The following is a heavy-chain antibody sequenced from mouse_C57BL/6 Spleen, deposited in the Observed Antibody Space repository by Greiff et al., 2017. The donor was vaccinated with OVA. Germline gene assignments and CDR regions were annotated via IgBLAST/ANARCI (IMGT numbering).Heavy chain of an antibody. CDR3: ARKGVYGSSPAWFAY. V-gene: IGHV1-26*01. Sequence: EVQLQQSGPELVKPGASVKISCKASGYTFTDYYMNWVKQSHGKSLEWIGDINPKNGGTSYNQKFKGKATLTVDKSSSTAYMELRSLTSEDSAVYDCARKGVYGSSPAWFAYWGQGTLVTVSA. CDR2: INPKNGGT. J-gene: IGHJ3*01. CDR1: GYTFTDYY. D-gene: IGHD1-1*01.